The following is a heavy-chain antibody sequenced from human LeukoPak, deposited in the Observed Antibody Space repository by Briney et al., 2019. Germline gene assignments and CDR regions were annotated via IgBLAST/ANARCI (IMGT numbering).Heavy chain of an antibody. CDR2: ISGSGGGT. V-gene: IGHV3-23*01. CDR1: GFTFSSYA. D-gene: IGHD3-22*01. J-gene: IGHJ3*02. CDR3: AKVSSYDSSGYDAFDI. Sequence: GGSLRLSCAVSGFTFSSYAMSWVRHGPGKGMEWVSAISGSGGGTYYADPVKGRFTISRDNSKHTQYLQMNSLIAEDTAVDYCAKVSSYDSSGYDAFDIWGQGTMVTVSS.